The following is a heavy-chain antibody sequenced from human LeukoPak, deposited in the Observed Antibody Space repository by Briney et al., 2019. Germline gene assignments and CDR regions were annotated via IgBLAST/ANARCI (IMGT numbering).Heavy chain of an antibody. V-gene: IGHV4-34*01. D-gene: IGHD6-13*01. CDR2: INHSGST. CDR3: ARGEGQRQLVHIH. J-gene: IGHJ4*02. CDR1: GGSFSGYY. Sequence: SETLPLTCAVYGGSFSGYYYTWIRQPPGKGLEWIGEINHSGSTTYNPSLNSRVIILVDTSENQFSLKLRSVTAADTAVYYCARGEGQRQLVHIHWGQGTLVTVSS.